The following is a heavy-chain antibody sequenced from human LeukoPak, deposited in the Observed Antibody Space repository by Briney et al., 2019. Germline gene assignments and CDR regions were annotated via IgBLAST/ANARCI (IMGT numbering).Heavy chain of an antibody. Sequence: GGSLRLSCAASGFTFSNAWMSWVRQAPGKGLEWVGRIKSKTDGGTTDYAAPVKGRFTISRDDSKNTLYLQMNSLKTEDTAVYYCTTRPNYSNYVYYYYYMDVWGKGTTVTVSS. CDR3: TTRPNYSNYVYYYYYMDV. D-gene: IGHD4-11*01. CDR1: GFTFSNAW. J-gene: IGHJ6*03. CDR2: IKSKTDGGTT. V-gene: IGHV3-15*01.